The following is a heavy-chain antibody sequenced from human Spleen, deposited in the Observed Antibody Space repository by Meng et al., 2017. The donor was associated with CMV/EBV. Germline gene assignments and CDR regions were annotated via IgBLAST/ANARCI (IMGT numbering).Heavy chain of an antibody. Sequence: GTFSSYAISWVRQAPGQGLEWMGGIIPIFGTANYAQKFQGRVTITTDESTSTAYMELSSPRSEDTAVYYCARGGLPYQPLNYYFDYWGQGTLVTVSS. J-gene: IGHJ4*02. CDR2: IIPIFGTA. D-gene: IGHD2-2*01. V-gene: IGHV1-69*05. CDR1: GTFSSYA. CDR3: ARGGLPYQPLNYYFDY.